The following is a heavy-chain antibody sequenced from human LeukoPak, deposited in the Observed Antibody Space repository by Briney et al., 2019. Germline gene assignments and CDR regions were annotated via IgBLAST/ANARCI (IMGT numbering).Heavy chain of an antibody. CDR1: GYTFTSYD. D-gene: IGHD3-10*01. J-gene: IGHJ6*04. V-gene: IGHV1-69*13. Sequence: GASVTVSCKASGYTFTSYDINWVRQAPGQGLEWMGGIIPIFGTANYAQKFQGRVTITADESTSTAYMELSSLRSEDTAVYYCAGLLWFQGDGMDVWGKGTTVTVFS. CDR3: AGLLWFQGDGMDV. CDR2: IIPIFGTA.